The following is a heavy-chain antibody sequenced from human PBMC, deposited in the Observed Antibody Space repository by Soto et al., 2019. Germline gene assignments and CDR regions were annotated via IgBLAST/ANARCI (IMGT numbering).Heavy chain of an antibody. CDR1: GFTFSSYG. Sequence: SEGSLRLSCAASGFTFSSYGLHWVRQAPGKGLEWVAVISYDGSNKYYADSVKGRFTVSRDNSKNTLYLQMNRLRAEDTAVYYCAKDRAFLEWLLPPPYYGMDVWRQGTTVTVSS. CDR2: ISYDGSNK. J-gene: IGHJ6*02. CDR3: AKDRAFLEWLLPPPYYGMDV. V-gene: IGHV3-30*18. D-gene: IGHD3-3*01.